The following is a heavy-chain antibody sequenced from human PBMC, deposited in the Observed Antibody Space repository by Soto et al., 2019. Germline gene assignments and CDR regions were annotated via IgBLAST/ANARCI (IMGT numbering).Heavy chain of an antibody. CDR3: ARDRLELRSGNWFDP. J-gene: IGHJ5*02. Sequence: GGSLRLSCAASGFTVSSNYMSWVRQAPGKGLEWVSVIYSGGSTYYADSVKGRFTISRDNSKNTLYLQMNSLRAEDTAVYYCARDRLELRSGNWFDPWGQGTLVTVSS. V-gene: IGHV3-66*01. D-gene: IGHD1-7*01. CDR2: IYSGGST. CDR1: GFTVSSNY.